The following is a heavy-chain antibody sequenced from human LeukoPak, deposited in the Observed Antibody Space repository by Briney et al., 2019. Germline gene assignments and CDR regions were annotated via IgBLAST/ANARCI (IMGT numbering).Heavy chain of an antibody. CDR2: IYYSRST. J-gene: IGHJ5*02. CDR1: GGSISSGDYY. Sequence: SQTLSPTCTVSGGSISSGDYYWSWIRQPPGKGLEWIGYIYYSRSTYYNPSLKSRVTISVDTSKNQFSLKLSSVTAADTAVYYCAREGPLWFGELLWGDNWFDPWGQGTLVTVSS. CDR3: AREGPLWFGELLWGDNWFDP. V-gene: IGHV4-30-4*01. D-gene: IGHD3-10*01.